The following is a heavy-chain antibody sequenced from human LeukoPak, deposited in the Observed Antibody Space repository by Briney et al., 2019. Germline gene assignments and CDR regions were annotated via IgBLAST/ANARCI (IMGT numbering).Heavy chain of an antibody. CDR2: ISSSSNYI. CDR3: ASADWNDNFDY. CDR1: GFTFSSYI. Sequence: GGSLRLSCAVSGFTFSSYIMNWVRQAPGKGLEWVSSISSSSNYIYYADSLKGRFTISRDNAKNSLFLQMNSLRAEDTAVYYCASADWNDNFDYWGQGTLVTVSS. D-gene: IGHD1-1*01. J-gene: IGHJ4*02. V-gene: IGHV3-21*01.